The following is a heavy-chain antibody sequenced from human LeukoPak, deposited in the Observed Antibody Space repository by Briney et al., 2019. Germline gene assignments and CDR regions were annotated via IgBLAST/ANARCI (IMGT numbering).Heavy chain of an antibody. CDR2: IYYSGST. J-gene: IGHJ4*02. V-gene: IGHV4-59*11. CDR3: ARCTKYGGNFDY. Sequence: SETLSLTCTVSGGSISSHYWSWIRQPPGKGLEWIGYIYYSGSTNYNPSLKSRVTISVDTSKNQFSLKLSSVTAADTAVYYCARCTKYGGNFDYWGQGTLVTVSS. CDR1: GGSISSHY. D-gene: IGHD4-23*01.